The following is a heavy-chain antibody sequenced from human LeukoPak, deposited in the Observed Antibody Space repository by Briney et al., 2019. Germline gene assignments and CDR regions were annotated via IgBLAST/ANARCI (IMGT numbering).Heavy chain of an antibody. D-gene: IGHD6-19*01. CDR3: ARGSGWNSFDP. CDR1: GGSITSDLYY. CDR2: IYTNGWT. J-gene: IGHJ5*02. V-gene: IGHV4-61*02. Sequence: PSETLSLTCTVSGGSITSDLYYWTWTRQPAGKGLEWIGRIYTNGWTDYNPSLKSRVTISVDTSKNQFSLKVSLVTAADTAFYYCARGSGWNSFDPWGQGTLVTVSS.